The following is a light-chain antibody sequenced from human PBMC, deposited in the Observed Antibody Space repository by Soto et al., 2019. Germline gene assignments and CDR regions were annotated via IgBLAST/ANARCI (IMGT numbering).Light chain of an antibody. J-gene: IGLJ1*01. V-gene: IGLV2-8*01. CDR2: EVS. CDR1: RSDVGGYNY. Sequence: QSVLTQPPSASGSPGQSVTISCTGTRSDVGGYNYVSWYQQHPGKAPKLMIYEVSKRPSGVPDRFSGSKSGNTSSLTVSGLQAEDDADYYCSSYAGSNNFVFGTGTKLTVL. CDR3: SSYAGSNNFV.